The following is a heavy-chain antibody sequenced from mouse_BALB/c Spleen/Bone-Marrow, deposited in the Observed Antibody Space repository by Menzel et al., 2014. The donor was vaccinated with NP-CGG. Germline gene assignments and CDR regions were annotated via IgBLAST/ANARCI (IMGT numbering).Heavy chain of an antibody. CDR1: GYTFTNYW. CDR2: IDPSDSYS. V-gene: IGHV1-69*02. CDR3: ARGVVYYYAMDY. Sequence: QLQQSGAELVKPGASVKLSCKASGYTFTNYWMHWVKQRPGQGLEWIGEIDPSDSYSNYNQNFKGKATLTVDKSSSTAYMQLTSLTSEDSAVYYCARGVVYYYAMDYWGQGTSVTVSS. J-gene: IGHJ4*01.